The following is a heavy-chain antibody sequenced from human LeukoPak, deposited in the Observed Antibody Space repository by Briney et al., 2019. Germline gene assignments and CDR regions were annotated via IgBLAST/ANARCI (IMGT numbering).Heavy chain of an antibody. J-gene: IGHJ4*02. CDR2: IYPGDSDT. D-gene: IGHD2-2*01. CDR1: GYSFTSYW. CDR3: ARPQGYCSSTSCYALDY. V-gene: IGHV5-51*01. Sequence: GESLKISCKGSGYSFTSYWIGWVRQMPGKGLEWMGIIYPGDSDTRYSPSFQGQVTISADKSISTAYLQWSSLKASDTAMYYCARPQGYCSSTSCYALDYWGQGTLVTVSS.